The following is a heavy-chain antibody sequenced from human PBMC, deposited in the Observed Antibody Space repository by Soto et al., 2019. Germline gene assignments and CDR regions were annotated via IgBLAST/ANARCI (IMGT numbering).Heavy chain of an antibody. V-gene: IGHV4-59*01. CDR2: IYYSGST. CDR1: GGSISSYY. D-gene: IGHD6-19*01. J-gene: IGHJ5*02. CDR3: ARDRSSSGWGGAYNWFDT. Sequence: SETLSLTCTVSGGSISSYYWSWIRQPPGKGLEWIGYIYYSGSTNYNPSLKSRVTISVDTSKNQFSLKLSSVTAADTAVYYCARDRSSSGWGGAYNWFDTWGQGTLVTVSS.